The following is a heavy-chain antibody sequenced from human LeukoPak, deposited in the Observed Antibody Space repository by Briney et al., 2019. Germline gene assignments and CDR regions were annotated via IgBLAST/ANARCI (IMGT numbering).Heavy chain of an antibody. D-gene: IGHD3-10*01. V-gene: IGHV4-34*01. CDR2: INHSGST. Sequence: SETLSLTCAVYGGSFSGYYWSWIRQPPGKGLEWIGEINHSGSTNYNPSLKSRVTISVDTSKNQFSLKLSSVTAADTAMYYCASNYGSGTYYYYGMDVWGKGTTVTVSS. CDR3: ASNYGSGTYYYYGMDV. J-gene: IGHJ6*04. CDR1: GGSFSGYY.